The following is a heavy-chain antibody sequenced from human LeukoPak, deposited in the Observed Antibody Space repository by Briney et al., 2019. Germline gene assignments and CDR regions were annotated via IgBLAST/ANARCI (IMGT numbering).Heavy chain of an antibody. D-gene: IGHD1-14*01. V-gene: IGHV4-59*01. CDR1: GGSISSYY. Sequence: SETLSLTCSVSGGSISSYYRFWIRHPPGKGLGWIGSVFHNGNTNYNPSLKSRVTISVGTSKNQFSLKLSSVTAADTAVYYCASSDIVTGTTYYFDYWGQGTLITVSS. CDR2: VFHNGNT. CDR3: ASSDIVTGTTYYFDY. J-gene: IGHJ4*02.